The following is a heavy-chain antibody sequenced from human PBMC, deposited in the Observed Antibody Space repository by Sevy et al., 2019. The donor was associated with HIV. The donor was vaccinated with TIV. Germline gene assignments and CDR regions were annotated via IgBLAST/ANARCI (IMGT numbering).Heavy chain of an antibody. D-gene: IGHD2-15*01. CDR1: GGSISSGGYF. V-gene: IGHV4-31*03. CDR3: ARATGSSAGFDS. J-gene: IGHJ4*01. CDR2: MYHSGST. Sequence: SETLSLTCTVSGGSISSGGYFWSWIRQHPGKGLEWTGYMYHSGSTYYHPSLKSRLSMSMDPSKNQFSLRMSTVTAADTAIYFCARATGSSAGFDSWGHGTVVTVSS.